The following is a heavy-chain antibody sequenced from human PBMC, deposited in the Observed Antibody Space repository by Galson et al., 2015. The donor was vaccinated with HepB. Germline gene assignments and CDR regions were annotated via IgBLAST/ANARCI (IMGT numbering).Heavy chain of an antibody. D-gene: IGHD2-2*02. CDR2: MNPNSGNT. CDR1: GYTFTSYD. V-gene: IGHV1-8*01. J-gene: IGHJ6*03. CDR3: ARGGRGYCSSTSCYTPSWYYYYYMDV. Sequence: SVKVSCKASGYTFTSYDINWVRQATGQGLEWMGWMNPNSGNTGYAQKFQGRVTMTRNTSISTAYMELSSLRSEDTAVYYCARGGRGYCSSTSCYTPSWYYYYYMDVWGKGTTVTVSS.